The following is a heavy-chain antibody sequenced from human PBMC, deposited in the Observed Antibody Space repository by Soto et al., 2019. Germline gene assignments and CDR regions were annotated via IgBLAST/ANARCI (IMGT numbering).Heavy chain of an antibody. D-gene: IGHD6-13*01. Sequence: SETLSLTCTISNGSIGSYYWTWIRQPPGKGLEWIGHIYYSGSTNYKPSLKSRLTLSLDTSKNQFSLKLTSVTAADTAVYYCARVGRLITAAGLLDAWGQGTLVTVSS. CDR3: ARVGRLITAAGLLDA. CDR1: NGSIGSYY. CDR2: IYYSGST. J-gene: IGHJ5*02. V-gene: IGHV4-59*01.